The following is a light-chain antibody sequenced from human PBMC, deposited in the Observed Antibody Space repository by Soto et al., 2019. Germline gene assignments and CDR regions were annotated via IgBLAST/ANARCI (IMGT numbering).Light chain of an antibody. CDR3: QQYGSSGT. J-gene: IGKJ1*01. CDR2: GAS. Sequence: EIVLTHSPDTLSLSPGERATLSCRASQSVGNNYLAWYQQRPGQAPRLVIYGASNRATGIPDRFSGSGSGTDFTLTISRLEPEDFAVYYCQQYGSSGTFGQGTKVDIK. V-gene: IGKV3-20*01. CDR1: QSVGNNY.